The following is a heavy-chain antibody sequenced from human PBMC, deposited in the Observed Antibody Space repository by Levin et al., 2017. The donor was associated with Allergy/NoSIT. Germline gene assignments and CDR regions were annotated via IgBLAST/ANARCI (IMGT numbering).Heavy chain of an antibody. V-gene: IGHV3-11*05. CDR1: GFTFSDYY. J-gene: IGHJ4*02. D-gene: IGHD4-23*01. CDR2: ISSSSSYT. CDR3: AREDYGGALDY. Sequence: PGESLKISCAASGFTFSDYYMSWIRQAPGKGLEWVSYISSSSSYTNYADSVKGRFTISRDNAKNSLYLQMNSLRAEDTAVYYCAREDYGGALDYWGQGTLVTVSS.